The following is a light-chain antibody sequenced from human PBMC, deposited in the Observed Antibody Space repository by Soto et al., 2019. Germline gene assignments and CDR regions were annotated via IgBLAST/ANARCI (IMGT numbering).Light chain of an antibody. J-gene: IGKJ4*01. CDR1: HDVSRN. CDR2: DAS. V-gene: IGKV1-33*01. Sequence: DIPMTQSPSSLSASVWDRGTIACQSSHDVSRNLNWFQQKPGEATKLLIYDASNLERGVPSRFSASGSGTDFTFTISSLQPEDVATYYCQQYNSMLSFGGGTEIELK. CDR3: QQYNSMLS.